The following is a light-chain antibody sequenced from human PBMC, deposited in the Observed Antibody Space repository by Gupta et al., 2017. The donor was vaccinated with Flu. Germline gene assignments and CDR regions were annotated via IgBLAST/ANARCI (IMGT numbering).Light chain of an antibody. J-gene: IGLJ3*02. V-gene: IGLV1-44*01. CDR1: SSNIGSNT. Sequence: SVLTQPPSASGTPGQRVTISCSPSSSNIGSNTVNWYQQLPGAAPKLLIYSNNQRPSGVPERFSGSKSGTSASLAISGLQAEDEADYYCAAWDDSRNGQVFGGGTKLTVL. CDR3: AAWDDSRNGQV. CDR2: SNN.